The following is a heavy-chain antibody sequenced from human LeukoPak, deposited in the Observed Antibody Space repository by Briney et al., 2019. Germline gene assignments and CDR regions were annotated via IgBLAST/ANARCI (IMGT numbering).Heavy chain of an antibody. CDR1: GFTFSSYE. V-gene: IGHV3-7*01. Sequence: GGSLRLSCAASGFTFSSYEMNWVRQAPGKGLEWVANIKQDGSETSYVDSVKGRFTISRDNAKNSLYLQMNSLRAEDTAVYYCAELGITMIGGVWGKGTTVTISS. D-gene: IGHD3-10*02. CDR2: IKQDGSET. J-gene: IGHJ6*04. CDR3: AELGITMIGGV.